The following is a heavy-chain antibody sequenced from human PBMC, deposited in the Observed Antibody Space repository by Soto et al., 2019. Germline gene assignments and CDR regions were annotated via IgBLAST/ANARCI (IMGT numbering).Heavy chain of an antibody. Sequence: SVKVSCKASGGTFSSYAISWVRQAPGQGLEWMGGIIPIFGTANYAQKFQGRVTITADESTSTAYMELSSLRSEDTAVYYCARVGVGQQLVLRGFDPWGQGTLVTVSS. CDR1: GGTFSSYA. D-gene: IGHD6-13*01. J-gene: IGHJ5*02. V-gene: IGHV1-69*13. CDR3: ARVGVGQQLVLRGFDP. CDR2: IIPIFGTA.